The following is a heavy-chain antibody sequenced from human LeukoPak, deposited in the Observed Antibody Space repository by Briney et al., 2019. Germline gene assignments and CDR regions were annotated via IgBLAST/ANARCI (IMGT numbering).Heavy chain of an antibody. Sequence: SGTLSLTCAVSGGSISSSNWWSWVRQPPGKGLEWIGEIYHSGSTNYNPSLKSRVTISVDKSKNQFSLKLSSVTAADTAVYYCARDNPFITMIVGRRGAFDIWGQGTMVTVSS. V-gene: IGHV4-4*02. CDR3: ARDNPFITMIVGRRGAFDI. CDR1: GGSISSSNW. CDR2: IYHSGST. D-gene: IGHD3-22*01. J-gene: IGHJ3*02.